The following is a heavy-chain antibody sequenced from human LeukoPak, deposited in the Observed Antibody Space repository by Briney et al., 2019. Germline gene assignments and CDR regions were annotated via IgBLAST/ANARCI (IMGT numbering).Heavy chain of an antibody. Sequence: SETLSLTCAVYGGSFSGYYWSWIRQPPGKGLEWIGEINHSGSTSYNPSLKSRVTISVDKSKNHFSLNMTSVTAADTAVYFCARTFTNWGQGILVTVSS. J-gene: IGHJ4*02. CDR2: INHSGST. CDR3: ARTFTN. V-gene: IGHV4-34*01. CDR1: GGSFSGYY. D-gene: IGHD3-10*01.